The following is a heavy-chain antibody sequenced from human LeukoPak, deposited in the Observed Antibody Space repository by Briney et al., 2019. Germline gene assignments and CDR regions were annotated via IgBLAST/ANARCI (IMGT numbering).Heavy chain of an antibody. D-gene: IGHD3-3*01. CDR2: ISGSGGST. CDR1: GFTFSSYA. Sequence: GGSLRLSCAAYGFTFSSYAMSWVRQAPGKGLEWVSAISGSGGSTHYADSVRGRFTISRDNSKNTLYLQMNSLRAEDTAVYYCAKQEGGDYDFWSGYYPNHFDYWGQGTLVTVSS. J-gene: IGHJ4*02. CDR3: AKQEGGDYDFWSGYYPNHFDY. V-gene: IGHV3-23*01.